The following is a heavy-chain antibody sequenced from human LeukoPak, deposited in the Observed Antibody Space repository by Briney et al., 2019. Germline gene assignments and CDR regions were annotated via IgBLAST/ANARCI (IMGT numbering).Heavy chain of an antibody. CDR1: GFTFSSYA. CDR3: AKDERKLWFGELTYYFDY. D-gene: IGHD3-10*01. J-gene: IGHJ4*02. CDR2: ISGSGGST. V-gene: IGHV3-23*01. Sequence: PGGSLRLSCAASGFTFSSYAMSWVRQAPGKGLEWVSAISGSGGSTYYADSVKGRFTISRDNSKNTLYLQMNSLRAEGTAVYYCAKDERKLWFGELTYYFDYWGQGTLVTVSS.